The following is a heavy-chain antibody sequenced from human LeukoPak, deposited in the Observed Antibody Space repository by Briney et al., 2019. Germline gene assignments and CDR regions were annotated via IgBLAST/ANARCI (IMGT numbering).Heavy chain of an antibody. CDR1: GFTFTNYW. CDR2: IKQDGSEK. Sequence: GGSLRLSCAASGFTFTNYWMHWVRQAPGKGLEWVANIKQDGSEKYYVDSVKGRFTISRDNAKNSLYLQMNSLRAEDTAVYYCARSGSVVIYYFDYWGQGTLVTVSS. D-gene: IGHD2-21*01. J-gene: IGHJ4*02. CDR3: ARSGSVVIYYFDY. V-gene: IGHV3-7*01.